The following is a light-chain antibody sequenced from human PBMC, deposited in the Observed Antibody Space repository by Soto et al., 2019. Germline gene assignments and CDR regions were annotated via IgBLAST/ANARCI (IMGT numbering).Light chain of an antibody. V-gene: IGKV2-40*01. Sequence: EIVMTQTPLSLPVTPGEAASISCTSSQSLLDSDDGNTYLDWYLQKPGQSPQLLIHTLSDQASGVPARFSGSGSGYDFTLKISSVEAGDFGIYYCMQRLEFPYTFDQGPKLEIK. CDR1: QSLLDSDDGNTY. CDR2: TLS. CDR3: MQRLEFPYT. J-gene: IGKJ2*01.